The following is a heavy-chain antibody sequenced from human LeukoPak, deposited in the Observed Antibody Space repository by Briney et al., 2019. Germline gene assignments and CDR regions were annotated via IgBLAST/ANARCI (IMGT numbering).Heavy chain of an antibody. V-gene: IGHV4-34*01. Sequence: SETLSLTCAVYGGSFSGYYWSWIRQPPGKGLEWIGEINDSESSNYNPSLKSRVSMSVDTSKNQFSLKLTSVTAADTAVYYCARGGKATVVTMWGQGILVTVSS. J-gene: IGHJ4*02. D-gene: IGHD4-23*01. CDR2: INDSESS. CDR1: GGSFSGYY. CDR3: ARGGKATVVTM.